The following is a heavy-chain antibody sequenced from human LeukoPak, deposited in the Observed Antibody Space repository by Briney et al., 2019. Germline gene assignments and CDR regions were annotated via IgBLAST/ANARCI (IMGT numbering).Heavy chain of an antibody. CDR1: GGSISSYY. V-gene: IGHV4-4*07. J-gene: IGHJ4*02. D-gene: IGHD2-2*01. Sequence: PSETLSLTCTVSGGSISSYYWSWIRQPAGKGLEWIGRIYTSGSTNYNPSLKSRVTMSVDTSKNQFSLKRSSVTAADTAVYYCARGGPRHIVVVPATTTTSYYFDYWGQGTLVTVSS. CDR3: ARGGPRHIVVVPATTTTSYYFDY. CDR2: IYTSGST.